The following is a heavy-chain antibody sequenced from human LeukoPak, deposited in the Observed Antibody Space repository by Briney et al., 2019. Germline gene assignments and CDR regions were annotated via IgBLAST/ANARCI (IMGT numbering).Heavy chain of an antibody. J-gene: IGHJ4*02. CDR3: ARVLYYYDSSGYYSGGYFDY. CDR1: GGSISSYY. V-gene: IGHV4-4*07. D-gene: IGHD3-22*01. Sequence: ASETLSLTCTVSGGSISSYYWTWIRQPAGKGLEWIGRIYTTGSTNYNPSLNSRVTISVDTSKNQFSLKLSSVTAADTAVYYCARVLYYYDSSGYYSGGYFDYWGQGTLVTVSS. CDR2: IYTTGST.